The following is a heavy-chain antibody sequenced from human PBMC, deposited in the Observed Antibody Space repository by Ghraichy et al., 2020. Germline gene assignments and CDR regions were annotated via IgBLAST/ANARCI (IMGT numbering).Heavy chain of an antibody. CDR1: GFTFSSYA. CDR3: AKTHSRCSSTSCYNFDY. CDR2: ISGSGGST. Sequence: LTCAASGFTFSSYAMSWVRQAPGKGLEWVSAISGSGGSTYYADSVKGRFTISRDNSKNTLYLQMNSLRAEDTAVYYCAKTHSRCSSTSCYNFDYWGQGTLVTVSS. V-gene: IGHV3-23*01. D-gene: IGHD2-2*02. J-gene: IGHJ4*02.